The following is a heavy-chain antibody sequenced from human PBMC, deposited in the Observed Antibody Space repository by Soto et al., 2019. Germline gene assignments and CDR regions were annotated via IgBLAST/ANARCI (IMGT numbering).Heavy chain of an antibody. Sequence: SETLSLTCAVSGGSISSRDWWSWVRQPPGKGLEWIGEIYHSGSTNYNPSLKSRVTISVDKSKNQFSLKLSSVTAADTAVYYCARNGGNSDFDSWGQGALVTVSS. D-gene: IGHD2-21*02. CDR1: GGSISSRDW. J-gene: IGHJ4*02. CDR3: ARNGGNSDFDS. V-gene: IGHV4-4*02. CDR2: IYHSGST.